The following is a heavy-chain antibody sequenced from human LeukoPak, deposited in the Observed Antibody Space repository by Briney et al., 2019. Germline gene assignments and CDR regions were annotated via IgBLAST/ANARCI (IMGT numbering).Heavy chain of an antibody. CDR2: FDPEDGET. CDR3: ATTSSGGFGYYFDY. V-gene: IGHV1-24*01. Sequence: ASVKVSCKVSGYTLTELSMHWVRQAPGKGLEWMGGFDPEDGETIYAQKFQGRVTMTEDTSTDTAYMELSSLRSEDTAVHYCATTSSGGFGYYFDYWGQGTLVTVSS. J-gene: IGHJ4*02. D-gene: IGHD2-2*01. CDR1: GYTLTELS.